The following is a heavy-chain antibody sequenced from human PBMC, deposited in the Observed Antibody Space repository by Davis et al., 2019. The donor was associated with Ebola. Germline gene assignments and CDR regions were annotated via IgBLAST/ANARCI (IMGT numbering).Heavy chain of an antibody. CDR3: ARHPDLAAPDY. CDR2: IYYSGST. J-gene: IGHJ4*02. CDR1: GGSISSYY. D-gene: IGHD6-13*01. V-gene: IGHV4-39*01. Sequence: MPGGSLRLSCTVSGGSISSYYWGWIRQPPGKGLEWIGSIYYSGSTYNNPSLKSRVTISVDTSKNQFSLKLSSVTAADTAVYYCARHPDLAAPDYWGQGTLVTVSS.